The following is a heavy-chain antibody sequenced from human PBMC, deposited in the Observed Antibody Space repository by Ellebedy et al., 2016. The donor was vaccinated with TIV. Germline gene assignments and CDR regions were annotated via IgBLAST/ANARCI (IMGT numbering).Heavy chain of an antibody. Sequence: GESLKISCAASGFTVSSNYMSWVRQAPGRGLEWVSVIYSGGSTYYADSVKGRFTISRDNSKNTLYLQMNSLRDEDTAVYYCASGINSGYIRNDYWGQGTLVTVSS. D-gene: IGHD5-12*01. CDR3: ASGINSGYIRNDY. V-gene: IGHV3-66*01. CDR2: IYSGGST. J-gene: IGHJ4*02. CDR1: GFTVSSNY.